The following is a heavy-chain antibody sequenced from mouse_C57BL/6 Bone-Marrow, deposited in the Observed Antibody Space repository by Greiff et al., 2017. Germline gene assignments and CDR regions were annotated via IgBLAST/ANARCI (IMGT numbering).Heavy chain of an antibody. CDR3: ARGGVLRPVAKGAMDY. Sequence: QVQLKQSDAELVKPGASVKISCKVSGYTFTDHTIHWMKQRPEQGLEWIGYIYPRDGSTKYNGKFKGKATLTADKSASTAYMQLNSLTSEDSAVYFCARGGVLRPVAKGAMDYWGQGTSVTVSS. J-gene: IGHJ4*01. D-gene: IGHD1-2*01. CDR2: IYPRDGST. CDR1: GYTFTDHT. V-gene: IGHV1-78*01.